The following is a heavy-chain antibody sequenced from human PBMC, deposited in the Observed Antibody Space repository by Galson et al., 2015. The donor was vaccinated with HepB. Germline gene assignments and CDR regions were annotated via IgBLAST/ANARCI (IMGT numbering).Heavy chain of an antibody. CDR1: GYTFTSYG. CDR2: ISTYNGNT. J-gene: IGHJ4*02. CDR3: ARADYGDYGDY. V-gene: IGHV1-18*04. D-gene: IGHD4-17*01. Sequence: SVKVSCKASGYTFTSYGISWVRQAPGQGLEWMGWISTYNGNTNYAQKFQGRVTMTTDTSTRTAYMELRSLRSDDTAVFYCARADYGDYGDYWGQGTLVTVSS.